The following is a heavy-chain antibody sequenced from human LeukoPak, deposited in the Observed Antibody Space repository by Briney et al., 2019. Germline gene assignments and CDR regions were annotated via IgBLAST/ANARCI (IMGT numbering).Heavy chain of an antibody. Sequence: SETLSLTCTVSGGSISSSSYYWGWIRQPPGKGLEWIGSIYYSGSTYYNPSLKSRVTISVDTSKNQFSLKLSSVTAADTAVYYCARGLQLERRPFDYWGQGTLVTVSS. J-gene: IGHJ4*02. V-gene: IGHV4-39*07. CDR2: IYYSGST. D-gene: IGHD1-1*01. CDR1: GGSISSSSYY. CDR3: ARGLQLERRPFDY.